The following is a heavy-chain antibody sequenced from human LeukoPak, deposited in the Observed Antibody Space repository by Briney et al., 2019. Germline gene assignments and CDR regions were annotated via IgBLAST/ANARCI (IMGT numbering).Heavy chain of an antibody. D-gene: IGHD4-17*01. Sequence: GGSLRLSCAASGFTFDDYAMHWVRQAPGKGLEWVSLISGDGGSTYYADSLKGRFTISRDNSKNSLYLQMNSPRTEDTALYYCAKDISSRYGDYLDYWGQGTLVTVSS. CDR1: GFTFDDYA. J-gene: IGHJ4*02. CDR2: ISGDGGST. CDR3: AKDISSRYGDYLDY. V-gene: IGHV3-43*02.